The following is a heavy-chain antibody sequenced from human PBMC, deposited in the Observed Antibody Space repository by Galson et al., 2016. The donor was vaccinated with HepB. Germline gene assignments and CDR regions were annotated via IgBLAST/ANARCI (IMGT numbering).Heavy chain of an antibody. CDR1: GFTFSSYW. Sequence: SLRLSCAASGFTFSSYWMHWVRQAPGKGLEWVGRIKRKSDGGTTDYAAAVKGRFIISRDDSTDTLYLQMNSLKTEDTGVYYCSTGVYVTGTNDCWGQGTLVTVSS. V-gene: IGHV3-15*01. CDR2: IKRKSDGGTT. J-gene: IGHJ4*02. CDR3: STGVYVTGTNDC. D-gene: IGHD1-7*01.